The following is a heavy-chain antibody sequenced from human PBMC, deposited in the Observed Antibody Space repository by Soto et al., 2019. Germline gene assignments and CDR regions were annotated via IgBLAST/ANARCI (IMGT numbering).Heavy chain of an antibody. CDR3: AKDMGLSGTPSLYYYYYYGMDV. V-gene: IGHV3-43D*04. CDR2: MSWDGGSP. J-gene: IGHJ6*02. CDR1: GFTFDDYA. Sequence: GVSLRLSCAAAGFTFDDYAMHWVRQAPGKGLEWVSLMSWDGGSPYYADSVTGRFTISRDNSKNSMYLQMSSLRAEDTALHYCAKDMGLSGTPSLYYYYYYGMDVWGQGTTVTVSS. D-gene: IGHD1-7*01.